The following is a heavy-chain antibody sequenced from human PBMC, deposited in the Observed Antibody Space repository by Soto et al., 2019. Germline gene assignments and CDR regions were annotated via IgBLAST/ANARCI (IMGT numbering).Heavy chain of an antibody. CDR2: ISSSGSPI. CDR3: ARDRKDRGVIKGDY. V-gene: IGHV3-48*03. CDR1: GFTLSGYD. Sequence: GGSLRLSCAASGFTLSGYDMNWVRQVPGKGLEWVSYISSSGSPIYYADPVKGRFTLSRDNAKNSLYLQMNSLRAEDTAVYYCARDRKDRGVIKGDYWGQGTPVTVSS. D-gene: IGHD3-10*01. J-gene: IGHJ4*02.